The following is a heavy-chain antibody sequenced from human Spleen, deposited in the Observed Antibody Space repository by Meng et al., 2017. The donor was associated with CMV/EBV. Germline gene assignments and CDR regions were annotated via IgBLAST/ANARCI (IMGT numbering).Heavy chain of an antibody. CDR1: GGSISTTSHY. D-gene: IGHD5-18*01. J-gene: IGHJ6*02. CDR3: AKEDTAMVSPIYGMDV. V-gene: IGHV4-61*01. Sequence: SETLSLTCTVSGGSISTTSHYWSWIRQPPGKGLEWIGYIYYSGSTNYNPSLKSRVTISVDTSKNQFSLKLSSVTAADTAVYYCAKEDTAMVSPIYGMDVWGQGTTVTVSS. CDR2: IYYSGST.